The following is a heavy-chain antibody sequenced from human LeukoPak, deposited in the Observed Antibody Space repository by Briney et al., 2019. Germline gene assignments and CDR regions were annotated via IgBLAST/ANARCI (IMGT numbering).Heavy chain of an antibody. CDR3: ARAATVIAESAFGY. V-gene: IGHV3-30*02. J-gene: IGHJ4*02. CDR2: IRYDGSNK. Sequence: GGSLRLSCAASGFTFSSYGMHWVRQAPGKGLEWVAFIRYDGSNKYYADSVKGRFTISRDNAKNSLYPQMGSLRTEDMAVYYCARAATVIAESAFGYWGQGTLVTVSS. D-gene: IGHD2-21*01. CDR1: GFTFSSYG.